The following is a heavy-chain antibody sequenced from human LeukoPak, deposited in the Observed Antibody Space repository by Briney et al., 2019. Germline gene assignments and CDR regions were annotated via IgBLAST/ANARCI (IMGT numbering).Heavy chain of an antibody. J-gene: IGHJ4*02. V-gene: IGHV1-2*02. CDR3: ARLSTPNLYYFDY. CDR2: INPNSGVT. CDR1: GYTFTGHY. D-gene: IGHD3-16*02. Sequence: GASVKVSCKASGYTFTGHYMHWVRQAPGQGLEWMGWINPNSGVTYYAQKFQGRVSMTRDTSISTAYMEVSRLRSDDSALYYCARLSTPNLYYFDYWGQGTLVTVSS.